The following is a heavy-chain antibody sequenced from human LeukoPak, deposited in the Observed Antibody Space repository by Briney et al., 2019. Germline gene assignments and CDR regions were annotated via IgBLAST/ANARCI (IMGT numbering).Heavy chain of an antibody. J-gene: IGHJ4*02. D-gene: IGHD2-15*01. V-gene: IGHV3-23*01. CDR1: GFTFSSYA. CDR3: ARGRDCSGGSCYVDY. CDR2: ISGSGGST. Sequence: GGSLRLSCAASGFTFSSYAMSWVRQAPGKGLEWVSAISGSGGSTYYADSVKGRFTISRDNAKNSLYLQMNSLRAEDTAVYYCARGRDCSGGSCYVDYWGQGTLVTVSS.